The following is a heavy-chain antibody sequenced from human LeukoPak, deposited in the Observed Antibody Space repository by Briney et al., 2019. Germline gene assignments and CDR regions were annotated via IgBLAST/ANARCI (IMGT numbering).Heavy chain of an antibody. CDR1: GFTFSSYS. D-gene: IGHD3-22*01. J-gene: IGHJ3*02. V-gene: IGHV3-21*01. CDR2: ISSSSSYI. CDR3: ARDWFADDSSGFDAFDI. Sequence: RGSLRLSCAASGFTFSSYSMNWVRQAPGKGLEWVSSISSSSSYIYYADSVKGRFTISRDNAKNSLYLQMNSLRAEDTAVYYCARDWFADDSSGFDAFDIWGQGTMVTVSS.